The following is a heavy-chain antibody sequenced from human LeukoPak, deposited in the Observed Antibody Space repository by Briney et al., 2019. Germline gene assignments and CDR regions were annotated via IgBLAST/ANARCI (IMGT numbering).Heavy chain of an antibody. D-gene: IGHD6-19*01. CDR3: ARARGNSSGWYYYGMDV. CDR2: MNPNSGNT. J-gene: IGHJ6*02. Sequence: PAASVKVSCKASGYTFTSYDINWVRQATGQGLEWMGWMNPNSGNTGYAQKFQGRVSMTRNTSISTAYMELSSLRSEDTAVYYCARARGNSSGWYYYGMDVWGQGTTVTVSS. V-gene: IGHV1-8*01. CDR1: GYTFTSYD.